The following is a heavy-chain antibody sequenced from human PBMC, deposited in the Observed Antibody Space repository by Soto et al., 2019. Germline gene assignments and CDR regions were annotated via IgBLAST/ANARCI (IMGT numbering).Heavy chain of an antibody. CDR3: ASQLFRDAFDI. D-gene: IGHD6-6*01. V-gene: IGHV4-4*02. CDR1: GGSISSSNW. Sequence: PSETLSLTCAVSGGSISSSNWWSWVRQPPGKGLEWIGEIYYSGSTNYNPSLKSRVTISVDTSKNQFSLKLSSVTAADTAVYYCASQLFRDAFDIWGQGTMVTVSS. CDR2: IYYSGST. J-gene: IGHJ3*02.